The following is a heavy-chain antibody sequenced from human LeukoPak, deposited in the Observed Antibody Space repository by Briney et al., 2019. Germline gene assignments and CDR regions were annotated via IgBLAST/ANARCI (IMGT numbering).Heavy chain of an antibody. Sequence: GGSLRLSCAASGFTFSNYAMNWVRQAPGKGLEWVSAISGSDGNTYYADSVKGRFTISRDNSKNTLYLQMNSLRAEDTAVYYCARDGVATFGGVIVMVFDYWGQGTLVTVSS. CDR3: ARDGVATFGGVIVMVFDY. V-gene: IGHV3-23*01. J-gene: IGHJ4*02. CDR2: ISGSDGNT. D-gene: IGHD3-16*02. CDR1: GFTFSNYA.